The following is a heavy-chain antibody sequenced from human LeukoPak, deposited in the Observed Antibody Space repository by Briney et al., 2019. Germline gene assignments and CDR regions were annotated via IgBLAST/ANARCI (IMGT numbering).Heavy chain of an antibody. V-gene: IGHV3-23*01. CDR1: GFNFRIYA. J-gene: IGHJ1*01. D-gene: IGHD3-16*01. CDR3: ANSFLGGGDFLPDS. CDR2: ISGNGGRT. Sequence: GGSLRLSCAASGFNFRIYAMTWVRQAPGKGLEWVSVISGNGGRTYYADSVKGRFTISRDNSKNTLYLQMHSLRAEDTAVYYCANSFLGGGDFLPDSGGQGTLVTVSS.